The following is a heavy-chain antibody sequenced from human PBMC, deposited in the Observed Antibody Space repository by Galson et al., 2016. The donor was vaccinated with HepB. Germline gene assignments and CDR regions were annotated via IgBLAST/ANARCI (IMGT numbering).Heavy chain of an antibody. CDR1: GYSFVNYG. CDR2: IRTYNGNT. V-gene: IGHV1-18*01. D-gene: IGHD4-23*01. Sequence: SVKVSCKAAGYSFVNYGINWVRQAPGQGLEWMGWIRTYNGNTHYAQNFQGRVTMTRDTSTSTVYMELRGLRTDDTAVYYCARSRAITPSYFFDSWGQGTLVTVSS. J-gene: IGHJ4*02. CDR3: ARSRAITPSYFFDS.